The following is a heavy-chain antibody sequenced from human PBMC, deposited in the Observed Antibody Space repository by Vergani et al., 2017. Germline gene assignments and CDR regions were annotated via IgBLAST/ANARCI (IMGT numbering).Heavy chain of an antibody. D-gene: IGHD7-27*01. J-gene: IGHJ6*03. CDR1: GRSFSGYY. V-gene: IGHV4-34*01. Sequence: QVQLQQWGAGLLKPSETLSLTCAVSGRSFSGYYWSWIRQPPGKGLEWIGEINHSGSTNYNPSLKSRVTISVDTSKNQFSLKLSSVTAADTAVYYCARGTQPPWGYYYYYYMDVWGKGTTVTVSS. CDR2: INHSGST. CDR3: ARGTQPPWGYYYYYYMDV.